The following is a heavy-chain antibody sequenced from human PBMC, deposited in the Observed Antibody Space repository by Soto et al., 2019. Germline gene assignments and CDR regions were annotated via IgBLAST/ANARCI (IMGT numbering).Heavy chain of an antibody. J-gene: IGHJ6*02. CDR2: INHSGST. Sequence: SETLSLTCAVYGGSFSGYYWSWIRQPPGKGLEWIGEINHSGSTNYNPSLKSRVTISVDTSKNQFSLKLSSVTAADTAVYYCSRGGSGRGYYYYYYGMDLWDQGTTVTVSS. CDR3: SRGGSGRGYYYYYYGMDL. V-gene: IGHV4-34*01. CDR1: GGSFSGYY. D-gene: IGHD3-10*01.